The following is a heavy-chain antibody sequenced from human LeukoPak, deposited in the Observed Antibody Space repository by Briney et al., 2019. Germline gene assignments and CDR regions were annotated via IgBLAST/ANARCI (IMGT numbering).Heavy chain of an antibody. CDR2: IYTIGST. D-gene: IGHD3-10*01. V-gene: IGHV4-4*07. CDR3: TRGIYYYGSGRGVNWFDP. Sequence: SETLSLTCTVSGGSISSYYWSWIRQPAGKGLEWIGRIYTIGSTNYNPSLKSRVTMSVDTSKNQFSLKLSSVTAADPAGYYCTRGIYYYGSGRGVNWFDPWGQGTLVTVSS. J-gene: IGHJ5*02. CDR1: GGSISSYY.